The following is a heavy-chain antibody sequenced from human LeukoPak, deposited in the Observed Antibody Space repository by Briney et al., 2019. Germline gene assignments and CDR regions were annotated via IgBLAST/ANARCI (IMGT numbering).Heavy chain of an antibody. V-gene: IGHV5-51*01. Sequence: GESLKISCKGSGYSFATYWIAWLRQMPGKGLEWMGIIYPADSDTRYSPSFQAHVTISAKKPFSTAYLQWSTLKPADTGMYYCGRRIGQDGSGRSFDYWGQGTLVTVSS. CDR1: GYSFATYW. CDR3: GRRIGQDGSGRSFDY. CDR2: IYPADSDT. J-gene: IGHJ4*02. D-gene: IGHD3-10*01.